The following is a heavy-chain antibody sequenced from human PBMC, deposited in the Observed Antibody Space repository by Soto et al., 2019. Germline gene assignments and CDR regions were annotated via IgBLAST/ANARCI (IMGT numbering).Heavy chain of an antibody. CDR2: ISTYNTKT. Sequence: ASVKVSCKASGERFTTYGISWVRQAPGQGLEWMRWISTYNTKTKYAPKFQGRLLLTTDTSTTTAHMELRSLRPDDTAVYYCARWAGQVRDYGGPFDYWGQGTLVTVSS. D-gene: IGHD4-17*01. J-gene: IGHJ4*02. CDR3: ARWAGQVRDYGGPFDY. CDR1: GERFTTYG. V-gene: IGHV1-18*04.